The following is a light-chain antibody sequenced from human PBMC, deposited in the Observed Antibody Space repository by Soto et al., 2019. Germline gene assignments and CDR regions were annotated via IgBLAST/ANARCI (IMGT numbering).Light chain of an antibody. CDR2: LGS. CDR3: MQAVQTAWT. J-gene: IGKJ1*01. CDR1: QSLLHSDGYIY. Sequence: DIVMTQSPLSLPVTPGEPASISCRSSQSLLHSDGYIYLDWYLQRPGQSPQLLICLGSNRASGVPDRFSGSRSGAHFTLTISRVEAEDFGVYYCMQAVQTAWTFGQGTRVEVK. V-gene: IGKV2-28*01.